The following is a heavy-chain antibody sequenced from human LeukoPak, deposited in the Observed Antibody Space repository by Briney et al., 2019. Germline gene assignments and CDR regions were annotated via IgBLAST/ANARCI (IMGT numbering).Heavy chain of an antibody. D-gene: IGHD3-22*01. V-gene: IGHV4-61*02. CDR2: IYSSGST. CDR3: ARAEVLPDFYDTSGGFDY. CDR1: GGSISSDSYY. Sequence: SESLSLTCTVSGGSISSDSYYWSWIRQPAGKGLEWLGRIYSSGSTSYSPSLKSRVTISLDTSKNQFSLKLSSVTAADTAVYYCARAEVLPDFYDTSGGFDYWGQGTLVTVSS. J-gene: IGHJ4*02.